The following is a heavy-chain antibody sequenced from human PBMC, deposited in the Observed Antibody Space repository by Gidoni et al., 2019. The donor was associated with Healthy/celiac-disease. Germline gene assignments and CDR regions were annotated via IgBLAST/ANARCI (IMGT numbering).Heavy chain of an antibody. V-gene: IGHV4-31*03. Sequence: QVQLQASGPGLVKPSQTLSLTCTVSGGSISSGGYYWSWIRQHPGKCLEWIGYIYYRGSTYYNPSLKSRVTISVDTSKNQFSLKLSSVTAADTAVYYCARAPNWKGSRGYFDYWGQGTLVTVSS. J-gene: IGHJ4*02. CDR3: ARAPNWKGSRGYFDY. CDR1: GGSISSGGYY. D-gene: IGHD1-20*01. CDR2: IYYRGST.